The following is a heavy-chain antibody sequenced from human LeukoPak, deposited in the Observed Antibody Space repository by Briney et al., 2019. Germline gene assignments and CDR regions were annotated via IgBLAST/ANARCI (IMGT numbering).Heavy chain of an antibody. J-gene: IGHJ3*02. V-gene: IGHV4-4*02. Sequence: SETLSLTCAVSGGSITSSNWWSWVRQPPGKGLEWIGEISHSGRINYNPSLKSRVTISVDTSKNQFSLKLSSVTAADTAVYYCARVPVEGATTTDDAFDIWGQGTMVTVSS. CDR2: ISHSGRI. D-gene: IGHD1-26*01. CDR3: ARVPVEGATTTDDAFDI. CDR1: GGSITSSNW.